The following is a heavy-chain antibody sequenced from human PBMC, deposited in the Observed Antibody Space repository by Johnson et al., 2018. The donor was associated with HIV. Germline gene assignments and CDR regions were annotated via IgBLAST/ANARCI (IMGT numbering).Heavy chain of an antibody. CDR2: ISYDGSNK. J-gene: IGHJ3*02. Sequence: QVQLVESGGGVVQPGRSLRLSCAASGFTFSSYGMHWVRQAPGKGLEWVAVISYDGSNKYYADSVRGRFAISRDNSKNTLYLQMNSLRGEDTAVYYCGRPRIQLWSLDAFDIWGQGTMVTVSS. CDR3: GRPRIQLWSLDAFDI. V-gene: IGHV3-30*03. D-gene: IGHD5-18*01. CDR1: GFTFSSYG.